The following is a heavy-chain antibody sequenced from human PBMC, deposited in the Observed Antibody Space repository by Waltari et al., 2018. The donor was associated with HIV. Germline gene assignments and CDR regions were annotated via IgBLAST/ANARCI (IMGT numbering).Heavy chain of an antibody. CDR3: VSIAYCGGDCYPRGMDV. CDR1: GFTVSSTY. Sequence: EVQLVESGGGLVQPGGSVRLSCAASGFTVSSTYMTWVRQAPGKGLEWVSVIYSGGSTYYADSVKGRFTISRDNSKNTLYLQMNSLRAEDTAVYYCVSIAYCGGDCYPRGMDVWGQGTTVTVSS. J-gene: IGHJ6*02. D-gene: IGHD2-21*02. V-gene: IGHV3-66*01. CDR2: IYSGGST.